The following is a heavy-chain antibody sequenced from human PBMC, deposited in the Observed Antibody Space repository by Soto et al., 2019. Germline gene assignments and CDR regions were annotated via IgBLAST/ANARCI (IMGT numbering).Heavy chain of an antibody. CDR2: IYYSGST. CDR1: GGSISSSNYW. CDR3: VRHPSALAVLLPPDY. Sequence: SETLSLTCTVSGGSISSSNYWWGWIRQPPGKGLEWIGSIYYSGSTYYSPSLKSRVTISVDTSKNQFSLKVRSVTAADTAVYYCVRHPSALAVLLPPDYWGHGTCSPSP. V-gene: IGHV4-39*01. D-gene: IGHD2-8*02. J-gene: IGHJ4*01.